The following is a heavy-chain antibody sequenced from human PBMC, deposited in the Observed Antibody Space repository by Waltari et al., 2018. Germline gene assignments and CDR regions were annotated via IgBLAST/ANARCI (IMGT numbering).Heavy chain of an antibody. CDR2: IYTSGST. Sequence: QVQLQESGPGLVKPSQTLSLTCTVSGGSIRSGSYYWSWFRQPAGKGLEWIGYIYTSGSTNYNPSLKSRVTISVDTSKNQFSLKLSSVTAADTAVYYCARVILEPDFGYFDYWGQGTLVTVSS. J-gene: IGHJ4*02. V-gene: IGHV4-61*09. CDR1: GGSIRSGSYY. D-gene: IGHD3-3*01. CDR3: ARVILEPDFGYFDY.